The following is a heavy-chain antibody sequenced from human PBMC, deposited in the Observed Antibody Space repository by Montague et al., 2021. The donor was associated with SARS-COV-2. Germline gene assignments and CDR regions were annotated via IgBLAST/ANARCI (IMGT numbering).Heavy chain of an antibody. CDR3: ASHCGGGRCYFGMVV. CDR1: GGSFSSY. CDR2: ISHGGGT. V-gene: IGHV4-34*01. D-gene: IGHD2-15*01. J-gene: IGHJ6*02. Sequence: SETLSLTCDVYGGSFSSYWSWIRQPPGRGLEWVGQISHGGGTNYNPSLKSRVTISVDTSKNQVSLKLSSVTAADTAVYYCASHCGGGRCYFGMVVWGQGTTVTVSS.